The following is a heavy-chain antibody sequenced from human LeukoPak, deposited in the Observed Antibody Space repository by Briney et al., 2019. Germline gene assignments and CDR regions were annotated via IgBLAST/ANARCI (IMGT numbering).Heavy chain of an antibody. Sequence: GESLKISCKGSGYSFTSYWIGWVRQMPGKGLEWMGIIYPGDSDTRYSPSFQGQVTISADKSISTAYLQWSSLKASDTAMYYCARRSRDTIMATSGTYYFDYWGQGTLVTVSS. CDR3: ARRSRDTIMATSGTYYFDY. J-gene: IGHJ4*02. V-gene: IGHV5-51*01. D-gene: IGHD5-24*01. CDR2: IYPGDSDT. CDR1: GYSFTSYW.